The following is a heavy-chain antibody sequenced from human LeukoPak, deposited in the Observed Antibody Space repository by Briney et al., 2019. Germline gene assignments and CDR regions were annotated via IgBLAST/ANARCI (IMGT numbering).Heavy chain of an antibody. D-gene: IGHD3-10*01. CDR1: GGSISSYY. CDR3: ARGGGYYYGSGTMNVPSY. J-gene: IGHJ4*02. Sequence: SETLSLTCTVSGGSISSYYWSWIRQPPGKGLEWIGYIYYSGSTKYNPSLKSRVSISVDTSKNQFSLKLSSVTAADTAVYYCARGGGYYYGSGTMNVPSYWGQGTLVTVSS. V-gene: IGHV4-59*08. CDR2: IYYSGST.